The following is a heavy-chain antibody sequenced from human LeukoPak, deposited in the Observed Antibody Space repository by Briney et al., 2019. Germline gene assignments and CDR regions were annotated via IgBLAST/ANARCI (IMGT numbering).Heavy chain of an antibody. CDR2: INHSGST. J-gene: IGHJ6*03. Sequence: SETLSLTCAVYGGSFSGYYWSWIRQPPGKGLEWIGEINHSGSTNYNPSLKSRVTISVDTSKNQFSLQLNSVTPEDTAVYYCARVSYSGYDYYYYYMDVWGKGTTVTVSS. CDR3: ARVSYSGYDYYYYYMDV. D-gene: IGHD5-12*01. CDR1: GGSFSGYY. V-gene: IGHV4-34*01.